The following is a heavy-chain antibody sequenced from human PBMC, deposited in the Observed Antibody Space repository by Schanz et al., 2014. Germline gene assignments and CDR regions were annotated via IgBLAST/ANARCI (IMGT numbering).Heavy chain of an antibody. CDR3: AGEDMVRGIRAFDV. CDR1: GFTFSSYS. D-gene: IGHD3-10*01. Sequence: EVQLVESGGGLVKPGGSLRLSCAASGFTFSSYSMHWIRQAPGKGLEWVSYITVGNNYIYYADSVKGRFTVSRDNAKTSLYLQMNSLRDEDTAVYYCAGEDMVRGIRAFDVWGQGTMVTVSS. J-gene: IGHJ3*01. V-gene: IGHV3-21*01. CDR2: ITVGNNYI.